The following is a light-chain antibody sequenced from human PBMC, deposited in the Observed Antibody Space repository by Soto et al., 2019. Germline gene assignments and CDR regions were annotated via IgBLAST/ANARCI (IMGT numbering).Light chain of an antibody. V-gene: IGLV2-14*01. CDR2: DVS. CDR1: SSDVGGYNY. CDR3: SSYTTTTPLV. Sequence: QSVLTQPASVSGSPGQSITISCTGNSSDVGGYNYVSWYQQHPGKAPKLMVYDVSIRPSGVSNRFSGSKSGNTASLTISGLQAEDEADYYCSSYTTTTPLVFGTGTKVTVL. J-gene: IGLJ1*01.